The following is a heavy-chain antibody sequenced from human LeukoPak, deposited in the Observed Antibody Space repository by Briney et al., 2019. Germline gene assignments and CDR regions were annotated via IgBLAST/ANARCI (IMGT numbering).Heavy chain of an antibody. CDR3: ARDVGGSGSYSYDWFDP. Sequence: SDTLSLTCAVYGGSFSGYYWSWIRQPAGKGLEWIGRIYTSGSTNYNPSLKSRVTMSVDTSKNQFSLKLSSVTAADTAVYYCARDVGGSGSYSYDWFDPWGQGTLVTVSS. CDR2: IYTSGST. V-gene: IGHV4-4*07. J-gene: IGHJ5*02. D-gene: IGHD3-10*01. CDR1: GGSFSGYY.